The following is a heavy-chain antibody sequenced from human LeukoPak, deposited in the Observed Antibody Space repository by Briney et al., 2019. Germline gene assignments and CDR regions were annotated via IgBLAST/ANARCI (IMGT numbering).Heavy chain of an antibody. CDR2: ISTSSSYI. CDR1: GFTFSSYS. Sequence: GGSLRLSCAASGFTFSSYSMNWVRQAPGKGLEWVSSISTSSSYIYYADSVKGRFTISRDNAKKSLYLQMNSLRAEDTAVYYCAELGITMIGGVWGKGTTVTISS. V-gene: IGHV3-21*01. J-gene: IGHJ6*04. CDR3: AELGITMIGGV. D-gene: IGHD3-10*02.